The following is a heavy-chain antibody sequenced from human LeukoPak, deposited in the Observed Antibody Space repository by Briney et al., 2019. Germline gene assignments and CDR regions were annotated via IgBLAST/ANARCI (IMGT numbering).Heavy chain of an antibody. CDR3: ARPRIGYYYYMDV. V-gene: IGHV4-39*01. CDR2: IYYSGTT. D-gene: IGHD2-15*01. J-gene: IGHJ6*03. Sequence: SETLSLTCTVSGGSISSNSYYWGWIRQPPGKGLEWIGSIYYSGTTYYNPSLKSRVTISVDTSKNQFSLQLSSVTAADTAVYYCARPRIGYYYYMDVWGKGTTVTVSS. CDR1: GGSISSNSYY.